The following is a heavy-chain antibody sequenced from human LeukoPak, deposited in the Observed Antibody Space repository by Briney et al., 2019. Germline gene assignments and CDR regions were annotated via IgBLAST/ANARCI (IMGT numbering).Heavy chain of an antibody. CDR2: INPNSGGT. D-gene: IGHD1-1*01. CDR1: GYTFTGYY. Sequence: ASAKVSCKASGYTFTGYYMHWARQAPGQGLEWMGWINPNSGGTNYAQKFQGRVTMTRDTSISTAYMELSRLRSDDTAVYYCARVGATGTTSPFDYWGQGTLVIVSS. V-gene: IGHV1-2*02. J-gene: IGHJ4*02. CDR3: ARVGATGTTSPFDY.